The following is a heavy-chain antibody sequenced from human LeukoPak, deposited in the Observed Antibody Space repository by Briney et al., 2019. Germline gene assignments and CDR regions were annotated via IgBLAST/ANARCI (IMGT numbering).Heavy chain of an antibody. J-gene: IGHJ4*02. CDR1: GFTFSSYA. CDR2: ISGSGGST. CDR3: AKGASYYYDSSGYFDY. V-gene: IGHV3-23*01. D-gene: IGHD3-22*01. Sequence: PGGSLRPSCAASGFTFSSYAMSWVRQAPGKGLEWVSAISGSGGSTYYADSVKGRFTISRDNSKNTLYLQMNSLRAEDTAVYYCAKGASYYYDSSGYFDYWGQGTLVTVSS.